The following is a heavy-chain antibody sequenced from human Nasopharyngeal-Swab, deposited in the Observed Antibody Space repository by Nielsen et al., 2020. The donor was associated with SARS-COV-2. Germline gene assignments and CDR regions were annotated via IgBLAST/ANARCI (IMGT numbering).Heavy chain of an antibody. Sequence: SGPTLVKPAQTLTLTCTFSGFSLSTSGMCVRWIRQPPGKALEWLALIDWDDDKYYSTSLKTRLTISKDTSKNQVVLTMTNMAPVDTATYYCARIRRQQLANGVGWFDPWGQGTLVTVSS. D-gene: IGHD6-13*01. V-gene: IGHV2-70*01. CDR2: IDWDDDK. J-gene: IGHJ5*02. CDR1: GFSLSTSGMC. CDR3: ARIRRQQLANGVGWFDP.